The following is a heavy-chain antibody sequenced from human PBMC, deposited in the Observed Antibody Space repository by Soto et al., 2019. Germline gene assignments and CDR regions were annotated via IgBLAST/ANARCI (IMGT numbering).Heavy chain of an antibody. D-gene: IGHD1-26*01. V-gene: IGHV1-69*13. CDR3: ARVIVGPTTTGSLLP. CDR2: IIPIFGTA. J-gene: IGHJ5*02. CDR1: GGTFSRYA. Sequence: SVKVSCKASGGTFSRYAISWVRQAPGQGLEWMGGIIPIFGTANYAQKFQGRVTITADESTSTAYMELSSLRFEDTAVYYCARVIVGPTTTGSLLPCGPAIFVSGSS.